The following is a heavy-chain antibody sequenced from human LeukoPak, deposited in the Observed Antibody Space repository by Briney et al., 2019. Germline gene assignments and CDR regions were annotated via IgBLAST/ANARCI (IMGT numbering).Heavy chain of an antibody. J-gene: IGHJ4*02. Sequence: PGGSLRLSCAASGFAFSTYGMHWVRQAPGKGLEWVAIMSYDGSNKYYADSVKGRFTISRDNSKNTLYLQMNSLRVEDTAVYYCARELSGTTSYYFDYWGQGTLVTVSS. CDR2: MSYDGSNK. V-gene: IGHV3-30*03. CDR3: ARELSGTTSYYFDY. D-gene: IGHD1-7*01. CDR1: GFAFSTYG.